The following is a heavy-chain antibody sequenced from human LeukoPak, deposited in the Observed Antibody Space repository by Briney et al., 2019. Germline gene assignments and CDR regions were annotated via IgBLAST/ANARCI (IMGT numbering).Heavy chain of an antibody. V-gene: IGHV4-59*01. CDR3: AKTGSLFGHFFDH. D-gene: IGHD7-27*01. J-gene: IGHJ4*02. CDR2: IHHSGAT. CDR1: ADSMNKYY. Sequence: PSGTLSVACGVLADSMNKYYWNWIRQPPGKGLEWIGFIHHSGATNYIPPLKSRATILIETSKNKISLSFASVTSTHTTLQCCAKTGSLFGHFFDHCGQGIPVSVSS.